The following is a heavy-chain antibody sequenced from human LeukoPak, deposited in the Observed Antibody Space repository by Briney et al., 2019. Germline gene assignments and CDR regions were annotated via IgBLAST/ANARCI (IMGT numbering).Heavy chain of an antibody. V-gene: IGHV1-69*04. D-gene: IGHD4-11*01. CDR3: ATDYSNYNPPQAY. J-gene: IGHJ4*02. CDR1: GGTFSSYA. Sequence: SVKVSFKACGGTFSSYAISWVRQAPGQGREWMGRIIPILGIANYAQKFQGRVTITADKSTSTAYMELSSLRSEDTAVYYCATDYSNYNPPQAYWGQGTLVTVSS. CDR2: IIPILGIA.